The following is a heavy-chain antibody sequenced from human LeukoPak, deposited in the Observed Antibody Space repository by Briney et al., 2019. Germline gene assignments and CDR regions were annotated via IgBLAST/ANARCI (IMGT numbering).Heavy chain of an antibody. Sequence: PGGSLRLSCAASGFSFSGSAMHWVRQASGKGLEWVGRIRSKTNNYATAYAASMKGKFTISRDDSKNTAYLQMNSLKTEDTAVYYCSVNYCSGASCYMFWGQGTLVTVSS. D-gene: IGHD2-15*01. J-gene: IGHJ4*02. V-gene: IGHV3-73*01. CDR3: SVNYCSGASCYMF. CDR1: GFSFSGSA. CDR2: IRSKTNNYAT.